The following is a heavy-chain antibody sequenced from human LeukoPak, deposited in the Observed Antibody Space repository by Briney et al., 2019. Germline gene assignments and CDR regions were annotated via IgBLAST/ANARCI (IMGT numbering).Heavy chain of an antibody. J-gene: IGHJ6*02. D-gene: IGHD2-2*01. CDR2: ISAYNGNT. Sequence: ASVKVSCKASGYTFTSYGISWVRQAPGQGLEWMGWISAYNGNTNYAQKLQGRVTMTTDTSTSTAYMELRSLRSDDTAVYYSARDGDCSSTSCYGDYYYYGMDVWGQGTTVTVSS. CDR3: ARDGDCSSTSCYGDYYYYGMDV. CDR1: GYTFTSYG. V-gene: IGHV1-18*01.